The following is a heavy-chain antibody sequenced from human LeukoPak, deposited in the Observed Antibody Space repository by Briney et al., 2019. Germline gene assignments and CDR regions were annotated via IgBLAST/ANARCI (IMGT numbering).Heavy chain of an antibody. CDR3: ARYSYGYPFDY. CDR1: GFTFDDYG. V-gene: IGHV3-20*04. Sequence: GGSLRLSCAASGFTFDDYGMSWVRQAPGKGLEWVSGINWNGGSTGYEDSVKGRFTISRDNAKNSLYLQMNSLRAEDTALYYCARYSYGYPFDYWGQGTLVTVSS. D-gene: IGHD5-18*01. CDR2: INWNGGST. J-gene: IGHJ4*02.